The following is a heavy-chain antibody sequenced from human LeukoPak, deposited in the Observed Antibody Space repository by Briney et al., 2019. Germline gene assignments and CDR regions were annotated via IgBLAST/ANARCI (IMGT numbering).Heavy chain of an antibody. CDR3: AKAAAAPGFDF. CDR2: VSGSGDRM. V-gene: IGHV3-23*01. Sequence: GGSLRLSCAASGFTSSSYALNWVRQAPGKGLEWVATVSGSGDRMYHADSVKGRFTVSRDNSKNTIYLQMNSLRAEDTALYYCAKAAAAPGFDFWGQGTLVTASS. D-gene: IGHD6-13*01. J-gene: IGHJ4*02. CDR1: GFTSSSYA.